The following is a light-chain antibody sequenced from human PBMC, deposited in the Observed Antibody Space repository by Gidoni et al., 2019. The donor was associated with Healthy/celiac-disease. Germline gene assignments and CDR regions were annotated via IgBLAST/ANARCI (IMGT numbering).Light chain of an antibody. Sequence: QSVLTQPPSASVTPGQRVTISCSGSSSNIGSNYVYWYQQLPGTAPKLLICRNNQRPSGVPDRFSASKSGTSASLAISGLRSDDEADYYCAAWDDNLSGVVFGGGTKLTVL. J-gene: IGLJ2*01. V-gene: IGLV1-47*01. CDR1: SSNIGSNY. CDR2: RNN. CDR3: AAWDDNLSGVV.